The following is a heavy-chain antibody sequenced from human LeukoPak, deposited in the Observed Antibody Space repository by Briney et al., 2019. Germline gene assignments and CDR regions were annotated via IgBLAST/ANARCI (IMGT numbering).Heavy chain of an antibody. CDR3: ARVEEGYGSGRRENYYYYYMDV. V-gene: IGHV4-59*01. CDR1: GGSISSYY. J-gene: IGHJ6*03. Sequence: PSETLSLTCTLSGGSISSYYWSWLAQPPRKGLVGLGYIYYSGSTNNNPSLKSRVTIAVDTSKNPFSLNLSSVTAVDTAVYYCARVEEGYGSGRRENYYYYYMDVWGKGTTVTISS. CDR2: IYYSGST. D-gene: IGHD3-10*01.